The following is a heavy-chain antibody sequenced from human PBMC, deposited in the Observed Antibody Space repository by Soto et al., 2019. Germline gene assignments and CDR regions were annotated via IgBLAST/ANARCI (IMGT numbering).Heavy chain of an antibody. CDR1: GGSISSYY. CDR3: ARYGGNGAFDI. CDR2: IYYSGIT. D-gene: IGHD2-15*01. J-gene: IGHJ3*02. Sequence: PSETLSLTCTVSGGSISSYYWSWIRQPPGKGLEWIGYIYYSGITNYNPSLKSRVTISVDTSKNQFSLKLSSVTAADTAVYYCARYGGNGAFDIWGQGTMVTVSS. V-gene: IGHV4-59*01.